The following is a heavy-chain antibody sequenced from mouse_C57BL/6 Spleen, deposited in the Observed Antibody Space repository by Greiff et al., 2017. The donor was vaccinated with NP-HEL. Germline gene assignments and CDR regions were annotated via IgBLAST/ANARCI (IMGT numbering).Heavy chain of an antibody. CDR1: GFTFSDYY. CDR3: ARGHYGSPYYFDY. V-gene: IGHV5-16*01. Sequence: EVQLVESEGGLVQPGSSMKLSCTASGFTFSDYYMAWVRQVPEKGLEWVANINYDGSSTYYLDSLKSRFIISRDNAKNILYLQMSSLKSEDTATYYCARGHYGSPYYFDYWGQGTTLTVSS. J-gene: IGHJ2*01. D-gene: IGHD1-1*01. CDR2: INYDGSST.